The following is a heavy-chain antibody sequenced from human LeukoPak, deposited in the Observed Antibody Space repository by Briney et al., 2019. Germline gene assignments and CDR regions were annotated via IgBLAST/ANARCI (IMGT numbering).Heavy chain of an antibody. V-gene: IGHV4-61*02. CDR2: IYTSGST. D-gene: IGHD3-10*01. CDR1: GGSISSSSYY. Sequence: KPSETLSLTCTVSGGSISSSSYYWGWIRQPPGKGLEWIGRIYTSGSTNYNPSLKSRVTISVDTSKNQFSLKLSSVTAADTAVYYCARGVPEFGDIDYWGQGTLATVSS. CDR3: ARGVPEFGDIDY. J-gene: IGHJ4*02.